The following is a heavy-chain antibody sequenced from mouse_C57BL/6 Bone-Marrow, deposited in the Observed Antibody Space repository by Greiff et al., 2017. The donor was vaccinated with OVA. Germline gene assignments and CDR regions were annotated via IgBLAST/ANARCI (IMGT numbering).Heavy chain of an antibody. CDR1: GFTFSSYG. V-gene: IGHV5-6*01. CDR3: ATTVVADAMDD. J-gene: IGHJ4*01. D-gene: IGHD1-1*01. Sequence: DVQLVESGGDLVKPGGSLKLSCAASGFTFSSYGLSWVRQTPDKRLEWVATISSGGSYTYYPDSVKGRFTISRDNAKNTLYLQMSSLKSEDTAMYYCATTVVADAMDDWGQGTSVTVSS. CDR2: ISSGGSYT.